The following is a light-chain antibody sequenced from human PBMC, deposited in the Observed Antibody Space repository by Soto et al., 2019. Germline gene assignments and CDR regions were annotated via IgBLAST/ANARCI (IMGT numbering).Light chain of an antibody. V-gene: IGLV2-23*01. CDR1: SSDVGNYNL. J-gene: IGLJ2*01. CDR3: CSYAGTSTVV. CDR2: EGS. Sequence: QSVLTQPASVSGSPGQSITISCTGTSSDVGNYNLVSWYQQHPGKAPKLMIYEGSKRPSGVSNRFSGSKSGNTASLTISGLQAEDEADYYCCSYAGTSTVVFGGGTKVTVL.